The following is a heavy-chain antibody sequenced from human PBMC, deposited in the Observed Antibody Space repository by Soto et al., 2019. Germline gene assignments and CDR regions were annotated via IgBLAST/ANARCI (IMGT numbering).Heavy chain of an antibody. CDR2: ISSSSSTI. CDR1: GFTFSSYS. CDR3: ARAVRHYYYYYMDV. Sequence: EVQLVESGGGLVQPGGSLRLSCAASGFTFSSYSMNWVRQAPGKGLEWVSYISSSSSTIYYADSVKGRFTISRDNAKNSLYLQMNSLRAEDTPVPYCARAVRHYYYYYMDVWGKGTTVTVCS. J-gene: IGHJ6*03. V-gene: IGHV3-48*01.